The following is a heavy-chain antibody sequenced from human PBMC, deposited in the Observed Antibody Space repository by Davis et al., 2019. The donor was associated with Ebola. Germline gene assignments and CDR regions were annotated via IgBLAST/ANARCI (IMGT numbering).Heavy chain of an antibody. CDR3: ARDGYYYDSSGYYQHFDY. J-gene: IGHJ4*02. V-gene: IGHV3-21*01. CDR2: ISSSSSYI. D-gene: IGHD3-22*01. Sequence: GESLKISCAASGFIFSSYSMNWVRQAPGKGLEWVSSISSSSSYIYYADSAKGRFTISRDNAKNSLYLQMNSLRAEDRAVYYCARDGYYYDSSGYYQHFDYWGQGTLVTVSS. CDR1: GFIFSSYS.